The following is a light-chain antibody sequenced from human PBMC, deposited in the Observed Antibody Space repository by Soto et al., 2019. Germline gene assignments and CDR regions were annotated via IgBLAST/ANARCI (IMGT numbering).Light chain of an antibody. V-gene: IGLV2-23*03. CDR2: EGS. Sequence: QSALTQPAYVSGSPGQSITISCTGTSSDVGSYNLVSWYQQHPGKAPKLMIYEGSKRPSGVSNRFSGSKSGNTASLTISGLQAEDEADYYCCSYAGSSPLLVFGTGTKLTVL. CDR1: SSDVGSYNL. CDR3: CSYAGSSPLLV. J-gene: IGLJ1*01.